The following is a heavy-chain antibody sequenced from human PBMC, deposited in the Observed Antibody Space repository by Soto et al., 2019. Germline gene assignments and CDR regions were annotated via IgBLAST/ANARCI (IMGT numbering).Heavy chain of an antibody. J-gene: IGHJ4*02. CDR1: GGSISSGGYY. CDR2: IYYSGST. CDR3: ASSSMAISGVVITPFDY. Sequence: QVQLQESGPGLVKPSQTLSLTCTVSGGSISSGGYYWSWIRQHPGKGREWVGYIYYSGSTYYNPSLRSRVTISVDTSKNQFSLKLSSVTAADTAVYYCASSSMAISGVVITPFDYWGQGTLVTVSS. D-gene: IGHD3-3*01. V-gene: IGHV4-31*03.